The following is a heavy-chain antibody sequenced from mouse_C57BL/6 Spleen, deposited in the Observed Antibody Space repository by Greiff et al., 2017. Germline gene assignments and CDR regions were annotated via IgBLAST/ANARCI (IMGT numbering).Heavy chain of an antibody. D-gene: IGHD3-1*01. CDR3: ARSGVSYYFDY. J-gene: IGHJ2*01. Sequence: QVQLKQSGPELVKPGASVKISCKASGYAFSSSWMNWVKQRPGKGLEWIGRIYPGDGDTNYNGKFKGKATLTADKSSSTAYMQLSSLTSEDSAVYFCARSGVSYYFDYWGQGTTLTVSS. CDR1: GYAFSSSW. V-gene: IGHV1-82*01. CDR2: IYPGDGDT.